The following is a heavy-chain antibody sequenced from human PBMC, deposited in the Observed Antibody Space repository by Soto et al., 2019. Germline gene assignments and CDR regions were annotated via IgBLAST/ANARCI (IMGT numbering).Heavy chain of an antibody. Sequence: QVQLVQSGAEVKKPGASVKVSCKASGYTFTNYDINWVRQATGQGLEWMGWMNPNSGNTGYAQKFQGRVTMTRKTSISTAYMELSSLRSEDTALYYCARPLSYDSSGYYYDYYHYGMDVWGQGTTVTVSS. CDR3: ARPLSYDSSGYYYDYYHYGMDV. CDR2: MNPNSGNT. D-gene: IGHD3-22*01. CDR1: GYTFTNYD. V-gene: IGHV1-8*01. J-gene: IGHJ6*02.